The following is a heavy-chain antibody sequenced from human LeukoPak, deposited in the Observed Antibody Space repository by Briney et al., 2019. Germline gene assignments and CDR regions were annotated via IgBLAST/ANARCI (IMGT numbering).Heavy chain of an antibody. V-gene: IGHV4-39*01. D-gene: IGHD1-14*01. CDR3: SRLFVTGVDGRGWFHS. J-gene: IGHJ5*01. Sequence: PSETLSLTCSVSSASISSSNYFWGWIRQPPGKGLEWLASTYYSGNSHFNPSLKSRVTISVDTSKNQFSLRLSSVTAADSAFYYCSRLFVTGVDGRGWFHSWGQGTLVTVSS. CDR2: TYYSGNS. CDR1: SASISSSNYF.